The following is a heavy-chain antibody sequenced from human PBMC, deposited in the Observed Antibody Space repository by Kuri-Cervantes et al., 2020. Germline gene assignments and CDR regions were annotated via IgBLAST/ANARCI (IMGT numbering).Heavy chain of an antibody. D-gene: IGHD3-10*01. CDR3: ARAGDSLSYFDY. Sequence: ASVKVSCKASGGTFSSYAISWARQATGQGLEWMGWMNPNSGNTGYAQKFQGRVTITTDESTSTAYMELSSLRSEDTAVYYCARAGDSLSYFDYWGQGTLVTVSS. J-gene: IGHJ4*02. V-gene: IGHV1-8*03. CDR2: MNPNSGNT. CDR1: GGTFSSYA.